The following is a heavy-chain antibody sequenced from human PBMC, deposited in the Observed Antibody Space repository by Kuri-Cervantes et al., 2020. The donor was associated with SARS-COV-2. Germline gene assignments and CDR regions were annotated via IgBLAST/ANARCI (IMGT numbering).Heavy chain of an antibody. V-gene: IGHV4-30-2*01. CDR2: IYHSGST. CDR1: GGSFSGSYS. D-gene: IGHD3-10*01. Sequence: LRLSCAVSGGSFSGSYSWSWIRQPPGKGLEWIGYIYHSGSTYYNPSLKSRVTISGDRFKNQFSLRPTSVTAADTAVYYCASGSFGSNDFWDQGTLVTVSS. CDR3: ASGSFGSNDF. J-gene: IGHJ4*02.